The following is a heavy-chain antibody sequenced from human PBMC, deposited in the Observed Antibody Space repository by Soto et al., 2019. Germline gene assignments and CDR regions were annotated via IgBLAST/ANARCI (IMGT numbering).Heavy chain of an antibody. Sequence: GGSLRLSCAASGFTFSSYAMSWVRQAPGKGPEVDSAISGSCGSPYYADSVKGRVTISRDNSKNTLYLQMNSLRAEDTAVYFCASRHSAVAGTEGYWGQGTLVTVSS. V-gene: IGHV3-23*01. J-gene: IGHJ4*02. CDR1: GFTFSSYA. CDR3: ASRHSAVAGTEGY. D-gene: IGHD6-19*01. CDR2: ISGSCGSP.